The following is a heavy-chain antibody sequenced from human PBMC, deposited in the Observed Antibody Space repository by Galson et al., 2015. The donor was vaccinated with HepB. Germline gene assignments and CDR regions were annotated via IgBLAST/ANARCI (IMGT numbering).Heavy chain of an antibody. CDR2: ISYDGSNK. D-gene: IGHD2-21*02. V-gene: IGHV3-30*18. CDR1: GFTFSSYG. CDR3: AKDGLPLGSPAYCGGDCYYSAFDI. J-gene: IGHJ3*02. Sequence: SLRLSCAASGFTFSSYGMHWVRQAPGKGLEWVAVISYDGSNKYYADSVKGRFTISRDNSKNTLYLQMNSLRAEDTAVYYCAKDGLPLGSPAYCGGDCYYSAFDIWGQGTMVTVSS.